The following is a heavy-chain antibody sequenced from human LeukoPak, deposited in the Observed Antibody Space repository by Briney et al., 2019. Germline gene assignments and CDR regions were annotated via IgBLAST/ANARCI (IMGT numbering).Heavy chain of an antibody. CDR2: INYSGST. Sequence: SETLSLTCTVSGGSIRSSTYYWGWIRQPPGKGLEWVGNINYSGSTYYNPSLKSRVIISVDASKKQFSLKLSSASAADTAVYYCAGVLVVGLTAYFDSWGQGALVTVSS. CDR1: GGSIRSSTYY. V-gene: IGHV4-39*01. CDR3: AGVLVVGLTAYFDS. D-gene: IGHD2-15*01. J-gene: IGHJ4*02.